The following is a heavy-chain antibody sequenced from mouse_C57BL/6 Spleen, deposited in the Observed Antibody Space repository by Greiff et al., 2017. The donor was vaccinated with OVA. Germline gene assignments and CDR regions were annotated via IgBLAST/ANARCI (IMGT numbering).Heavy chain of an antibody. V-gene: IGHV1-69*01. CDR2: IDPSDSYT. CDR3: AISSSGYFDYFDY. J-gene: IGHJ2*01. D-gene: IGHD3-2*02. Sequence: QVQLQQPGAELVMPGASVKLSCKASGYTFTSYWMHWVKQRPGQGLEWIGEIDPSDSYTNYNQKFKGKSTLTVDKSASTAYMQLSSLTSEDSAVYYCAISSSGYFDYFDYWGQGTTLTVSS. CDR1: GYTFTSYW.